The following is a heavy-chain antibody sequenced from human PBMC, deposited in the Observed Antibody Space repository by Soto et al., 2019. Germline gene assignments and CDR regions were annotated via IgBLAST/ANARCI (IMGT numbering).Heavy chain of an antibody. CDR3: AFWGAAAGPSYYYYYMDV. CDR2: ISSSSSTI. CDR1: GFTFSSYS. J-gene: IGHJ6*03. Sequence: GGSLRLSCAASGFTFSSYSMNWVRQAPGKGLEWVSYISSSSSTIYYADSVKGRFTISRDNAKNSLYLQMNSLRAEDKAVYYCAFWGAAAGPSYYYYYMDVWGKGTTVTVSS. D-gene: IGHD6-13*01. V-gene: IGHV3-48*01.